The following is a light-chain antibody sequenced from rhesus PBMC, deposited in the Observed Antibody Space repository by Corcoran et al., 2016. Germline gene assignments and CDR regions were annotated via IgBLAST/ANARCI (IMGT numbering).Light chain of an antibody. J-gene: IGKJ4*01. CDR1: QGISNS. CDR3: QQHNSYPLT. Sequence: DIQMTQSPSSLSASVGDTVTITCQASQGISNSLAWYQQKPGKAPKLLIYETSTLQSGVPSRFSGRGSGKEFTLNISSLQPEDFSTYYCQQHNSYPLTFGGGTKVELK. CDR2: ETS. V-gene: IGKV1-33*02.